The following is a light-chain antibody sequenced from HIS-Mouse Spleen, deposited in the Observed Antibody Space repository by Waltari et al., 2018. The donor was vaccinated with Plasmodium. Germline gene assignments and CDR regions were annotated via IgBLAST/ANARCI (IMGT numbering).Light chain of an antibody. CDR1: SSNIGSNT. J-gene: IGLJ2*01. CDR2: SNN. Sequence: QSVLTQPPSASGTPGQRVTISCSVSSSNIGSNTVNWYQQLPGTAPKLLNYSNNQRPSGVPDRFSGSKSGTSASLAISGLQSEDEADYYCAAWDDSLNGPVFGGGTKLTVL. CDR3: AAWDDSLNGPV. V-gene: IGLV1-44*01.